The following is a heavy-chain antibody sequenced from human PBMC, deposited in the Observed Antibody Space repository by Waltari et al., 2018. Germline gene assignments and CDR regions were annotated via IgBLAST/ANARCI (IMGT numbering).Heavy chain of an antibody. J-gene: IGHJ4*02. Sequence: EVQLLESGGRLVQPGGSLRRSCAASGFTFSTYVMNWVRQAPGKGLEWVSIIRYRGGIINYADPVKGRFTIARDNSENTLYLQMNSLRAEDTAVYYCARGSGVDSWGQGTLVTISS. D-gene: IGHD7-27*01. CDR3: ARGSGVDS. CDR2: IRYRGGII. V-gene: IGHV3-23*01. CDR1: GFTFSTYV.